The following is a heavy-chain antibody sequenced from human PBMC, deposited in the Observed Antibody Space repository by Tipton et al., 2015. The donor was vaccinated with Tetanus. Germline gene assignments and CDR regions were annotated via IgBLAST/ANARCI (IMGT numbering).Heavy chain of an antibody. CDR3: ARRTGGSYYALFDY. J-gene: IGHJ4*02. CDR1: GGSISSGGYY. Sequence: TLSLTCTVSGGSISSGGYYWSWIRQHPGKGLEWIGTINYSGSTYYNPSLKSRVTISVDTSKNQFSLKLSSVSAADTAVYYCARRTGGSYYALFDYWGQGTLVTVSS. D-gene: IGHD1-26*01. CDR2: INYSGST. V-gene: IGHV4-39*01.